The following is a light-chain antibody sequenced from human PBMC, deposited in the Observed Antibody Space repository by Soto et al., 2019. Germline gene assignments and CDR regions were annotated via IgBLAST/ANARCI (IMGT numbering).Light chain of an antibody. Sequence: EIVMRKSPAILAGSSGERAKLSFRASQSVSSNLAWSQQKPGQPPSLLIYGASTRATGIPASCRGRGLGTEFTLTISSLQSEDFAVYYCQQYNNWGVSFGQGTKVDIK. J-gene: IGKJ1*01. CDR3: QQYNNWGVS. CDR2: GAS. CDR1: QSVSSN. V-gene: IGKV3-15*01.